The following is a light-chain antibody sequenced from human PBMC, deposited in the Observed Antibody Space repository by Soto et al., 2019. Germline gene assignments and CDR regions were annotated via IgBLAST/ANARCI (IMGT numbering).Light chain of an antibody. CDR1: ESVSTY. Sequence: DIVLTQSPATLSLSPGERATLSCSASESVSTYLAWYQHKPGQAPRLLINHASNRATGIPDRFSGSGSVTDFTLIISSLDPEDFAVYYCQQRRNWPYITFGGGTRVEIK. V-gene: IGKV3-11*01. J-gene: IGKJ4*01. CDR2: HAS. CDR3: QQRRNWPYIT.